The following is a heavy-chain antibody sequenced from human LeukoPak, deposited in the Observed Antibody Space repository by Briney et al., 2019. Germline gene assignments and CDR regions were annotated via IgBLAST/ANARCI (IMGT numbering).Heavy chain of an antibody. Sequence: KTSETLSLTCTVSGGSISSSSYYWGWIRQPPGKGLEWIGSIYYSGSTYYNPSLKSRVTISVDTSKNQFSLKLSSVTAADTAVYYCASLSYCSSTSCYHYYGMDVWGQGTTVTVPS. CDR1: GGSISSSSYY. CDR3: ASLSYCSSTSCYHYYGMDV. CDR2: IYYSGST. J-gene: IGHJ6*02. V-gene: IGHV4-39*01. D-gene: IGHD2-2*01.